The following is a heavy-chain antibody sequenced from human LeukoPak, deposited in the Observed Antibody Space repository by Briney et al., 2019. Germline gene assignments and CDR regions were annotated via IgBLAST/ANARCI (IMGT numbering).Heavy chain of an antibody. CDR1: GYTFTSYG. CDR2: ITAYNGNT. V-gene: IGHV1-18*01. CDR3: ARDLLYCTNGVCLQGY. J-gene: IGHJ4*02. Sequence: ASVKVSCKASGYTFTSYGISWVRQAPGQGLEWMGWITAYNGNTNYAQKLQGRVHMTTDTSTSTAYMELRSLRSDDTAVYYCARDLLYCTNGVCLQGYWGQGTLVTVSS. D-gene: IGHD2-8*01.